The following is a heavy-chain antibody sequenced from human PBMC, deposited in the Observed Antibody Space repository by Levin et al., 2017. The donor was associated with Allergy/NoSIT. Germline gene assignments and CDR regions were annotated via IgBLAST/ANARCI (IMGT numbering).Heavy chain of an antibody. CDR3: ARATRLTEEFDF. Sequence: GGSLRLSCAASGFSFRSFGMHWVRQAPGKGLEWVAVIYADGSSYHADSVKGRFTMSRDTSKSTLYLQMNSLRAEDTAVYYCARATRLTEEFDFWGQGTLVTVSS. V-gene: IGHV3-53*01. J-gene: IGHJ4*02. CDR1: GFSFRSFG. CDR2: IYADGSS. D-gene: IGHD5-12*01.